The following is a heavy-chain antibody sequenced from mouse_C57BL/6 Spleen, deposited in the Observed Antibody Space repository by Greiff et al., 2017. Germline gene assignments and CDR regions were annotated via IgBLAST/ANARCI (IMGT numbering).Heavy chain of an antibody. D-gene: IGHD2-3*01. J-gene: IGHJ4*01. CDR2: IDPNSGGT. V-gene: IGHV1-72*01. CDR1: GYTFTSYW. Sequence: QVQLQQSGAELVKPGASVKLSCKASGYTFTSYWMHWVKQRPGRGLEWIGRIDPNSGGTKYNEKFKSKATLTVDKPSSTAYMQLSSLTSEDSAVYYCVLYDGYYNYYAMDYWGQGTSVTVSS. CDR3: VLYDGYYNYYAMDY.